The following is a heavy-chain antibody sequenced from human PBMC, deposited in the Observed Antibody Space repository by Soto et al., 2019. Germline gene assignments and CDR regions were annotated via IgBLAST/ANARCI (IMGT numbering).Heavy chain of an antibody. Sequence: ASVKVSCKASGYTFTSYDINWVRQATGQGLEWMGWMNPNSGNTGYAQKFQGRVTMTRNTSISTAYMELSSLRSEDTAVYYCARGNSGWYNYYYYMDVWGKGTTVTVS. CDR2: MNPNSGNT. CDR3: ARGNSGWYNYYYYMDV. J-gene: IGHJ6*03. V-gene: IGHV1-8*01. CDR1: GYTFTSYD. D-gene: IGHD6-19*01.